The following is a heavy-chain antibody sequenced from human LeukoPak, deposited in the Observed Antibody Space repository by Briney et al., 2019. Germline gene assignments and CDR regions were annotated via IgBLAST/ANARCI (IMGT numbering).Heavy chain of an antibody. CDR2: ISGSGGST. V-gene: IGHV3-23*01. D-gene: IGHD1-26*01. Sequence: GGSLRLSCAASGFTFSSYAMSWFRQAPGKGLEWVSAISGSGGSTYYADSVKGRFTISRDNSKNTLYLQMNSLRAEDTAVYYCAKDWGRSGSSDYWGQGTLVTVSS. CDR1: GFTFSSYA. CDR3: AKDWGRSGSSDY. J-gene: IGHJ4*02.